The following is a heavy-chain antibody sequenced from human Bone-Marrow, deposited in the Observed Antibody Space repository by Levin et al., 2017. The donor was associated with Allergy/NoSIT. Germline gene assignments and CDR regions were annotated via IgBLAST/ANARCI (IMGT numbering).Heavy chain of an antibody. J-gene: IGHJ6*02. CDR2: IKLDGTEK. CDR3: ARDRYVSILPTAYFYSPMDV. CDR1: GFSFSNYW. D-gene: IGHD2-21*02. V-gene: IGHV3-7*01. Sequence: GESLKISCEASGFSFSNYWMIWVRQAPGKGLEWVASIKLDGTEKYYVGSVKGRFTISRDNAKNFLSLQMNSLRAEDSAVYFCARDRYVSILPTAYFYSPMDVWGQGTAVIVSS.